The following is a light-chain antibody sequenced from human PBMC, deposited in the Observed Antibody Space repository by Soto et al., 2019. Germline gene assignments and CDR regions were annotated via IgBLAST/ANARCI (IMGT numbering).Light chain of an antibody. Sequence: SYELTQPPSVSVSPGQTASMTCSGDKLGGKYVCWYQQKPGQSPVLVIYDDSKRSSGIPERFSGSNSGNTATLTISGTQAMDEADYYCQAWDSSVVFGGGTKLTV. J-gene: IGLJ2*01. CDR3: QAWDSSVV. CDR2: DDS. CDR1: KLGGKY. V-gene: IGLV3-1*01.